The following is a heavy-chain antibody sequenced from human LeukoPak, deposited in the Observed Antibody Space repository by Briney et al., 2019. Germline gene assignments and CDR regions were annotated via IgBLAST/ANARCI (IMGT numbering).Heavy chain of an antibody. J-gene: IGHJ4*02. CDR3: ARSRRVGGYDHFDY. V-gene: IGHV1-2*02. Sequence: GASVKVSCKASGYTFTGYYMHWVRQAPGQGLEWMGWINPNSGGTNYAQKFQGRVTMTRDTSISTAYMELSRLRSDDTAVYYCARSRRVGGYDHFDYWGQGTLVTVSS. CDR1: GYTFTGYY. CDR2: INPNSGGT. D-gene: IGHD5-12*01.